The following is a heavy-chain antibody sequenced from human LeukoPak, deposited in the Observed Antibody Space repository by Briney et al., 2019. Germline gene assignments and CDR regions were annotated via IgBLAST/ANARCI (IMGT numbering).Heavy chain of an antibody. J-gene: IGHJ4*02. CDR1: GGSIISYY. CDR2: IYYSGST. V-gene: IGHV4-59*12. CDR3: AREVGYYFDY. D-gene: IGHD3-16*01. Sequence: SETLSLTCTVSGGSIISYYWSWIRQPPGKGLEWIGYIYYSGSTNYDPSLKSRVTISVDTSKNQFSLKLSSVTAADTAVYYCAREVGYYFDYWGQGTLVTVSS.